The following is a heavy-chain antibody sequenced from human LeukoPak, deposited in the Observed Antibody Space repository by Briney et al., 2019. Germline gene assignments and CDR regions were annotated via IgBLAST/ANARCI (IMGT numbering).Heavy chain of an antibody. V-gene: IGHV1-2*06. Sequence: ASVKVSCKASGYIFTDYYIHWVRQAPGQGHEWMGRINPNSGGTNFAQKFQARVTMTSDTSISTAYMEVSGLESDDTAVYYCARARYCYTTSCPLDYWGQGTPVTVSS. J-gene: IGHJ4*02. CDR1: GYIFTDYY. D-gene: IGHD2-2*01. CDR2: INPNSGGT. CDR3: ARARYCYTTSCPLDY.